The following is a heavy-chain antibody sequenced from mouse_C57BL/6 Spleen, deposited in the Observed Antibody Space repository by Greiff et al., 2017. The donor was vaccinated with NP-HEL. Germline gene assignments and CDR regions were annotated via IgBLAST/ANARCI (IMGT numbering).Heavy chain of an antibody. CDR1: GYSITRGYY. V-gene: IGHV3-6*01. J-gene: IGHJ2*01. CDR3: ARGANYLFDY. D-gene: IGHD1-3*01. CDR2: ISYDGSN. Sequence: EVQLVESGPGLVKPSQSLSLTCSVTGYSITRGYYWNWIRQIPGNKLEWMGYISYDGSNNYNPSLKNRISITRDTSKNQFFLKLNSVTTEDTATYYCARGANYLFDYWGQGTTLTVSS.